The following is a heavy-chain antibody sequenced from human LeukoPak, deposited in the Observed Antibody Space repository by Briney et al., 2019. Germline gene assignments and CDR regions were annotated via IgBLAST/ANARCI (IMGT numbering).Heavy chain of an antibody. CDR1: GGSISSYS. D-gene: IGHD3-16*01. CDR3: ARDGMI. CDR2: IYYSGST. V-gene: IGHV4-59*12. Sequence: PSETLSLTCTVSGGSISSYSWSWVRQPPGKGLEWIGYIYYSGSTNYNPSLKSRVTISLDTSKNQFSLKLRSVTAADTAVYYCARDGMIWGQGTLVTVSS. J-gene: IGHJ4*02.